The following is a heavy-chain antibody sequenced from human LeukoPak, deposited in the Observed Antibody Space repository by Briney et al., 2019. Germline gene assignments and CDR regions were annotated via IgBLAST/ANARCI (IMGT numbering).Heavy chain of an antibody. CDR3: ATLVNYGILTGFYDKWFDP. D-gene: IGHD3-9*01. V-gene: IGHV1-24*01. CDR1: GYTLTELS. J-gene: IGHJ5*02. Sequence: ASVKVSCKVSGYTLTELSMHWVRQAPGEGLEWMGGFDPEDGETIYAQKFQGRVTMTEDTSTDTAYMELSSLRSEDTAVYYCATLVNYGILTGFYDKWFDPWGQGTLVTVSS. CDR2: FDPEDGET.